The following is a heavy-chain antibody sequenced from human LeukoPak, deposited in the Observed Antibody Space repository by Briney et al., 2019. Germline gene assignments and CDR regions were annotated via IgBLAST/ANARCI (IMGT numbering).Heavy chain of an antibody. CDR2: INPNSGDT. V-gene: IGHV1-2*02. CDR3: AVNYVYGDHAHRNPGAYYYMDV. J-gene: IGHJ6*03. D-gene: IGHD4/OR15-4a*01. CDR1: GYTFTGYH. Sequence: GASVKVSCKASGYTFTGYHMRWVRQAPGQGLEWMGWINPNSGDTNYAQKFQGRVTMTRDTSISTAYMELSWLRSDNTAVYYCAVNYVYGDHAHRNPGAYYYMDVWGKGTTVTVSS.